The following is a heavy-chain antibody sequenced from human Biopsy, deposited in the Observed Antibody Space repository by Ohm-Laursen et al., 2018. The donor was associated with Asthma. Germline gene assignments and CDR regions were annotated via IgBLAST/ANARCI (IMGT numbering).Heavy chain of an antibody. V-gene: IGHV4-59*07. Sequence: SDTLSLTCTVSGGSITSYYWSWIRQPPGKALEWLGYIYHSGTTNYNPSLKSRVTISVDTSKNQFSLKLTSVTAADTAVYYCARTSQRATVVHFDYWGQGTLVTASS. CDR2: IYHSGTT. CDR3: ARTSQRATVVHFDY. J-gene: IGHJ4*02. D-gene: IGHD4-23*01. CDR1: GGSITSYY.